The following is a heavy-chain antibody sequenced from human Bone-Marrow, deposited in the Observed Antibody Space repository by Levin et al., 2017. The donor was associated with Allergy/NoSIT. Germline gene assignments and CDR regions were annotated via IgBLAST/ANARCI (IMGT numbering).Heavy chain of an antibody. J-gene: IGHJ5*02. CDR1: GFTFSSYA. D-gene: IGHD4-17*01. V-gene: IGHV3-30*04. CDR2: ISYDGSNK. CDR3: AREYRGYGDYAWFDP. Sequence: LSLTCAASGFTFSSYAMHWVRQAPGKGLEWVAVISYDGSNKYYADSVKGRFTISRDNSKNTLYLQMNSLRAEDTAVYYCAREYRGYGDYAWFDPWGQGTLVTVSS.